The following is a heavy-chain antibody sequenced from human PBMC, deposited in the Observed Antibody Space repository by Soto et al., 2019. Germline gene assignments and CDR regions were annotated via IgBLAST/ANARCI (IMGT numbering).Heavy chain of an antibody. CDR1: GYPFTSYS. Sequence: GFVEVSCKASGYPFTSYSIHLVGQGPRQRVEGMGWINAGNGNTKYSQKFQGRVTITRDTSASTAYMELSSLRSEGTAVYYCARDSIMGYYDFWSGPVNWFDPWGQGTLVTVSS. D-gene: IGHD3-3*01. V-gene: IGHV1-3*01. CDR2: INAGNGNT. J-gene: IGHJ5*02. CDR3: ARDSIMGYYDFWSGPVNWFDP.